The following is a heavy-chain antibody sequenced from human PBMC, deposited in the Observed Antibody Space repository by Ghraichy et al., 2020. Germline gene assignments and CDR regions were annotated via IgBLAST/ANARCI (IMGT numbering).Heavy chain of an antibody. Sequence: GGSLRLSCAASGFTFSSYAMSWVRQAPGKGLEWVSAISGSGGSTYYADSVKGRFTISRDNSKNTLYLQMNSLRAEDTAVYYCAKVQGQLWLDSWYFDLWGRGTLVTVSS. V-gene: IGHV3-23*01. CDR2: ISGSGGST. CDR1: GFTFSSYA. CDR3: AKVQGQLWLDSWYFDL. J-gene: IGHJ2*01. D-gene: IGHD3-10*01.